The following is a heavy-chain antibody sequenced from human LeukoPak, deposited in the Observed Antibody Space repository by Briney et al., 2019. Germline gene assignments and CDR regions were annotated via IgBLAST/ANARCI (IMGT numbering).Heavy chain of an antibody. CDR1: GGSFSGYY. J-gene: IGHJ6*02. CDR3: ARGRITRYGMDV. CDR2: INHSGST. D-gene: IGHD3-10*01. V-gene: IGHV4-34*01. Sequence: SETLSLTCAVYGGSFSGYYWSWTRQPPGKGLEWIGEINHSGSTNYNPSLKSRVTISVDTSKNQFSLKLSSVTAADTAVYYCARGRITRYGMDVWGQGTTVTVSS.